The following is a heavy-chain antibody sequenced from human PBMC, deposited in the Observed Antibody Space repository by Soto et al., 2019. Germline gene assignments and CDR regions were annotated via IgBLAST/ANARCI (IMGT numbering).Heavy chain of an antibody. J-gene: IGHJ4*02. Sequence: SETLSLTCTVSGGSISSSSYYWGWIRQPPGKGLEWIGSIYYSGSTYYNPSLKSRVTISVDTSKNQFSLKLSSVTAADTAVYYCASSRGGWLADPFDYWGQGTLVTVSS. D-gene: IGHD2-15*01. V-gene: IGHV4-39*01. CDR1: GGSISSSSYY. CDR3: ASSRGGWLADPFDY. CDR2: IYYSGST.